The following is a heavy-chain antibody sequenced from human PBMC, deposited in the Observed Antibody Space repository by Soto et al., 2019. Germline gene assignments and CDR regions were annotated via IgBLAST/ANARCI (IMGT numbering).Heavy chain of an antibody. CDR1: GASINNNDYY. V-gene: IGHV4-30-4*01. CDR2: VYYSGTT. CDR3: ARMSYFYDKWYFDL. D-gene: IGHD3-22*01. J-gene: IGHJ2*01. Sequence: QLQESGPGLVKPSQTLSLTCTVSGASINNNDYYWSWIRQTPGKGLEWIGYVYYSGTTDYIPYLKSRLSMSIDKSQNQFTLKLNSVTAADTATYYCARMSYFYDKWYFDLWGRGTLVTVSS.